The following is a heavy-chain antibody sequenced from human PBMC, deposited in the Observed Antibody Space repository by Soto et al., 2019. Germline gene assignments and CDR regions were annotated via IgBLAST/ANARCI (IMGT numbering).Heavy chain of an antibody. CDR2: ISSSSSYI. D-gene: IGHD2-2*01. CDR1: GFTFSSYS. J-gene: IGHJ5*02. CDR3: ATHCSSTRCYDYWFDP. V-gene: IGHV3-21*01. Sequence: EVQLVESGGGLVKPGGSLRLSCAASGFTFSSYSMNWVRQAPGKGLEWVSSISSSSSYIYYADSVKGRFTISRDHAQNSLYLQMNSLRAEDTAVYSCATHCSSTRCYDYWFDPWGQGTLVTVSS.